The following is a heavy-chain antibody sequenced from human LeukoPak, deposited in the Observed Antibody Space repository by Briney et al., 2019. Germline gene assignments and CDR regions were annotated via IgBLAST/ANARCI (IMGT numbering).Heavy chain of an antibody. D-gene: IGHD3-22*01. V-gene: IGHV3-30*04. CDR1: GFTFSSYA. CDR2: ISYDGSNK. J-gene: IGHJ3*02. CDR3: ARDYYDSSGYYPNDAFDI. Sequence: PGGSLRLSCAASGFTFSSYAMHWVRQAPGKGLEWVAVISYDGSNKYYADSVKGRFTISRDNSKNTLYLQMNSLRAEDTAVYYCARDYYDSSGYYPNDAFDIWGQGTMVTVSS.